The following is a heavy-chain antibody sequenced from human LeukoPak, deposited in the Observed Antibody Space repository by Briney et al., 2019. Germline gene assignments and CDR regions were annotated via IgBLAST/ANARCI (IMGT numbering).Heavy chain of an antibody. CDR1: GFTFSSCA. V-gene: IGHV3-23*01. D-gene: IGHD3-9*01. CDR2: ISGSGGGT. CDR3: AKWGHDILTGYYFDY. Sequence: GGSLRLSCAASGFTFSSCAMTWVRQAPGKGLEWVSGISGSGGGTYYADSVKGRFTISRDSSKNTLYLQMNSLRAEDTAVYYCAKWGHDILTGYYFDYWGQGTLVTVSS. J-gene: IGHJ4*02.